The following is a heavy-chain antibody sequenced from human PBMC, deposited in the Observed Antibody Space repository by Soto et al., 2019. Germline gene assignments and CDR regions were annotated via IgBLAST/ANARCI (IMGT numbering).Heavy chain of an antibody. Sequence: GGSLRLSCAASGFTFDDYAMHWVRQAPGKGLEWVSGISWNSGSIGYADSVKGRFTISRDNAKNSLYLQMKSLRAEDTALYYCAKDMGYSSSSSDFDYWGQGTLVTVSS. CDR1: GFTFDDYA. J-gene: IGHJ4*02. CDR3: AKDMGYSSSSSDFDY. V-gene: IGHV3-9*01. CDR2: ISWNSGSI. D-gene: IGHD6-13*01.